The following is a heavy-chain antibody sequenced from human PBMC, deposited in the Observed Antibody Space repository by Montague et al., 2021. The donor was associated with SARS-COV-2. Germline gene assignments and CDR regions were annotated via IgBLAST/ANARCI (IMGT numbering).Heavy chain of an antibody. CDR2: IDRDDDK. J-gene: IGHJ6*02. CDR3: ARMRVVQGVILVYGMDV. CDR1: GGSISSYY. V-gene: IGHV2-70*18. Sequence: TLSLTCTVSGGSISSYYWSWIRQPPGKALEWLALIDRDDDKYYSPSLKTRLTISKDTSKNQFVLTMTYMDAVDTATYYCARMRVVQGVILVYGMDVWGQGTTVTVSS. D-gene: IGHD3-10*01.